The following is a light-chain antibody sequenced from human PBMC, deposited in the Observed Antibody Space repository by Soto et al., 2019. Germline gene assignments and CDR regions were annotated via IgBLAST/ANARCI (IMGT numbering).Light chain of an antibody. Sequence: DIQMTQSPSTLSASVGDSVTITCRASQLISSWLAWYQQKPGKAPKLLIYKAYRLERGVPSRFSVSASGTEFTITITSLQAEDFAAYYCQQYGKYWTVGQGTKVEIK. CDR2: KAY. CDR3: QQYGKYWT. J-gene: IGKJ1*01. CDR1: QLISSW. V-gene: IGKV1-5*03.